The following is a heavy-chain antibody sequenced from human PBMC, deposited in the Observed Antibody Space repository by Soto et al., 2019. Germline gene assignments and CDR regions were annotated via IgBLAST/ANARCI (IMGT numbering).Heavy chain of an antibody. J-gene: IGHJ4*02. D-gene: IGHD6-13*01. CDR1: GFTFSSYG. CDR2: ISYDGSNK. Sequence: PVGSLRLSCAASGFTFSSYGMHWVRQAPGKGLEWVAVISYDGSNKYYADSVKGRFTISRDNSKNTLYLQMNSLRAEDTAVYYCAKARIGAAAGPPFDYWGQGTLVTVSS. CDR3: AKARIGAAAGPPFDY. V-gene: IGHV3-30*18.